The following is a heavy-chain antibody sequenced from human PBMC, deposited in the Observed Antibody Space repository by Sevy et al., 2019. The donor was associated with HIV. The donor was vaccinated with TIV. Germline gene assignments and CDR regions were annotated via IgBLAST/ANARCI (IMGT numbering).Heavy chain of an antibody. CDR3: VRRNDFDI. J-gene: IGHJ3*02. CDR2: VYYTGGT. Sequence: SETLSLTCTVSGGSINSDHWNWIRQPPGKGLEWIGYVYYTGGTNYNSSLKNRVTISVDRTKNQFSLKLTSVTAADTAVYYCVRRNDFDIWGQGTMVTVSS. V-gene: IGHV4-59*08. CDR1: GGSINSDH.